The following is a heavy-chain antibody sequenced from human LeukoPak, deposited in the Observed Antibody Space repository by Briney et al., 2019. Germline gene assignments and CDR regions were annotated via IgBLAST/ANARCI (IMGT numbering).Heavy chain of an antibody. J-gene: IGHJ4*02. V-gene: IGHV1-69*01. Sequence: GSSVKVSCKASGGTFSSYAISWVRQAPGQGLEWMGGIIPIFGTANYAQKFQGSVTITADESTSTAYMELSSLRSEDTAVYYCARGATLGVYYFDYWGQGTLVTVSS. CDR1: GGTFSSYA. CDR2: IIPIFGTA. CDR3: ARGATLGVYYFDY. D-gene: IGHD1-26*01.